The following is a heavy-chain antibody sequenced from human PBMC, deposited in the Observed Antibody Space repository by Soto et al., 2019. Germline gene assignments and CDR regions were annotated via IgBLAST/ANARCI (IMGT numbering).Heavy chain of an antibody. D-gene: IGHD2-2*02. CDR1: GYSFTSYW. V-gene: IGHV5-51*01. J-gene: IGHJ6*02. CDR3: ARVGVVPPAIGLYYYYGIDV. Sequence: GESLKISCKGSGYSFTSYWIGWVRQMPGKGLEWMGIIYPGDSDTRYSPSFQGQVTISADKSISTAYLQWSSLKASDTAMYYCARVGVVPPAIGLYYYYGIDVWRQGTTVTVPS. CDR2: IYPGDSDT.